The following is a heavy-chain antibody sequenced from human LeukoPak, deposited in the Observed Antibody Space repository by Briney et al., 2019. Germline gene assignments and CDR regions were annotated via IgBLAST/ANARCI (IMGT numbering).Heavy chain of an antibody. CDR3: SRRRCGEID. V-gene: IGHV5-51*01. J-gene: IGHJ4*02. CDR1: GFTFSNAW. Sequence: GGSLRLSCAASGFTFSNAWMSWGRQAPGKGLEWVGITYLGDSDTSYSPSFQSQVTISVDNSISTGYLQLIRLMASDTTIYYSSRRRCGEIDWGQGALVGVSS. D-gene: IGHD3-10*01. CDR2: TYLGDSDT.